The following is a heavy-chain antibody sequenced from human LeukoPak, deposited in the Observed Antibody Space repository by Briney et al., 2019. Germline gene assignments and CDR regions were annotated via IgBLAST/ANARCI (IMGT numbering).Heavy chain of an antibody. J-gene: IGHJ4*02. V-gene: IGHV3-53*01. Sequence: GGSLRLSCAASGFNVNSNYMSWVRQAPGKGLEWVSVIYSGVGTFYAGSVKGRFTISRDNSKNTLYLQMNSLRAEDTAVYYCAGGDYFDSSGYQSCFDYWGQGTLVTVSS. CDR1: GFNVNSNY. D-gene: IGHD3-22*01. CDR2: IYSGVGT. CDR3: AGGDYFDSSGYQSCFDY.